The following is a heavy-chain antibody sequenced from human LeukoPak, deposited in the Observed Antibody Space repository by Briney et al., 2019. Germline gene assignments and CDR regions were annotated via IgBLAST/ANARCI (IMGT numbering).Heavy chain of an antibody. D-gene: IGHD6-19*01. J-gene: IGHJ4*02. Sequence: GGSLRLSCAASGLTFSSYGMHGVCQAPGKGLEWVAFIRYDGSNKYYADSVKGRFTISRDNSKNTLYLQMNSLRAEDTAVYYCAKVGSSGWYPFDYWGQGTLVTVSS. CDR2: IRYDGSNK. CDR1: GLTFSSYG. V-gene: IGHV3-30*02. CDR3: AKVGSSGWYPFDY.